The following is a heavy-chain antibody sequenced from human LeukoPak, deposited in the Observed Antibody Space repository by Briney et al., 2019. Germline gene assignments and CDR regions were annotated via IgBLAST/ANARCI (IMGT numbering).Heavy chain of an antibody. J-gene: IGHJ4*02. CDR3: ARGAVVVAGIRFFDY. V-gene: IGHV1-3*04. Sequence: EASVKVSCKTSGYSFTSYGLHWVRQAPGQSLEWMGWINTGNGNAEYSHNFQGRVTILRDTSATTVYMDLSSLRSEDTAVYYCARGAVVVAGIRFFDYWGQGTLVTVSS. D-gene: IGHD2-15*01. CDR1: GYSFTSYG. CDR2: INTGNGNA.